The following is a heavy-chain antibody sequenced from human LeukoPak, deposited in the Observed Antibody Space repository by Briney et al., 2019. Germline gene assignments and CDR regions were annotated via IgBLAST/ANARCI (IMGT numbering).Heavy chain of an antibody. CDR1: GGSISGYY. CDR3: ARYGSGTYPRFDY. D-gene: IGHD3-10*01. J-gene: IGHJ4*02. Sequence: SETLSLTCTVSGGSISGYYWSWIRQPPGKGLESIGYIYYSGSTNYNPSLQSRVTISVDTSKNQFSLNLSSVTAADTAVYYCARYGSGTYPRFDYWGRGTLVTVSS. CDR2: IYYSGST. V-gene: IGHV4-59*08.